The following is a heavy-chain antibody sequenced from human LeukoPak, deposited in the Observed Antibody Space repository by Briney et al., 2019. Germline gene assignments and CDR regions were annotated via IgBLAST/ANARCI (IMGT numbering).Heavy chain of an antibody. Sequence: SVKVSCKASGGTFSSYAISWVRQAPGQGLEWMGRIIPILGIANYAQKFQGRVTITADKSTSTAYMELSSLRSEDTAVYYCAKIPQLDYDFWGGYYTGGNLDTWGQGTLVTVSS. CDR1: GGTFSSYA. CDR3: AKIPQLDYDFWGGYYTGGNLDT. D-gene: IGHD3-3*01. J-gene: IGHJ5*02. V-gene: IGHV1-69*04. CDR2: IIPILGIA.